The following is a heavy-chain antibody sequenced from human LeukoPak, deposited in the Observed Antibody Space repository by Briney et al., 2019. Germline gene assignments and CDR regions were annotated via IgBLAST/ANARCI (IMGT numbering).Heavy chain of an antibody. Sequence: PSETLSLTCAVYGGSFSGYYWSWIRQPPGKGLEWIGEINHSGSTNYNPSLKSRVTISVDTSKNQFSLKLSSVTAADTAVYYCARGRNCSSTSCYYLDYWGQGTLVTVSS. CDR2: INHSGST. V-gene: IGHV4-34*01. D-gene: IGHD2-2*01. J-gene: IGHJ4*02. CDR1: GGSFSGYY. CDR3: ARGRNCSSTSCYYLDY.